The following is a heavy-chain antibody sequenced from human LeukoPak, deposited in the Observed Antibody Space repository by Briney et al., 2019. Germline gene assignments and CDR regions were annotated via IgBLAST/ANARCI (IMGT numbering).Heavy chain of an antibody. D-gene: IGHD3-22*01. J-gene: IGHJ5*02. CDR2: INWNGGST. CDR3: ARRIPYDSSGYYGMADWFDP. V-gene: IGHV3-20*04. Sequence: GGSLRLSCAASGFTFDDYGMSWVRQAPGKGLEWVSGINWNGGSTGYADSVKGRFTISRDNAKNSLYLQMNSLRAEDTALYYCARRIPYDSSGYYGMADWFDPWRQGTLVTVSS. CDR1: GFTFDDYG.